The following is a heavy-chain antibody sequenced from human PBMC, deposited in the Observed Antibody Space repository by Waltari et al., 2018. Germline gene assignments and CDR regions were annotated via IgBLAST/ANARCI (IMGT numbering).Heavy chain of an antibody. J-gene: IGHJ4*02. CDR1: GDSMSGNYW. Sequence: QVQLQESGPGLVKPSGTLSLTCTISGDSMSGNYWWSWVRQPPGKGLEWIGQIHRSGRTNYNPPLESRVTVSMDMSNSQVSLEVTYVTAADTALYFCARDRGRGLYLASWGRGTLVTVSP. CDR3: ARDRGRGLYLAS. CDR2: IHRSGRT. V-gene: IGHV4-4*02. D-gene: IGHD2-15*01.